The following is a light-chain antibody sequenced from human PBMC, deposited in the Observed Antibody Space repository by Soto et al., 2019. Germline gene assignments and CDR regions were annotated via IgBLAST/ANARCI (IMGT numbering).Light chain of an antibody. Sequence: EIVMTQSPATLSVSPGERATLSCRASQSVSSNLAWYQQKPGQAPRLLIYGASTRATGIPARFSGSGSGTEFTLTISSLQSEDFAVYYCQQYNNWPPGRGGLFTFGPGTKVDIK. V-gene: IGKV3-15*01. J-gene: IGKJ3*01. CDR2: GAS. CDR3: QQYNNWPPGRGGLFT. CDR1: QSVSSN.